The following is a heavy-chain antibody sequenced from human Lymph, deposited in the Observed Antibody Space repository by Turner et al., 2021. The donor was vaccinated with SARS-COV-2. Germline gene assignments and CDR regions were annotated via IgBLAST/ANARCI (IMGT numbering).Heavy chain of an antibody. D-gene: IGHD6-13*01. J-gene: IGHJ6*02. CDR3: ARIAAPGMGGGVHYYYYAMDV. Sequence: QVQLVQSGAEVKKPGSSVKVSCKASGGTFSSSAISWVRQAPGQGLEGMGGIIPLLAIANYAQRFQGRVTITADKSTGTAYMELSSLGSEDTAVYFCARIAAPGMGGGVHYYYYAMDVWGQGTTVTVSS. CDR2: IIPLLAIA. V-gene: IGHV1-69*10. CDR1: GGTFSSSA.